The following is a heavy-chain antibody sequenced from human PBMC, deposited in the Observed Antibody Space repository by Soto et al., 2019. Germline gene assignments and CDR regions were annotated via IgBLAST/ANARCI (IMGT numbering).Heavy chain of an antibody. CDR1: GGSISSSSYY. CDR2: IYYSGRN. D-gene: IGHD2-15*01. V-gene: IGHV4-39*01. J-gene: IGHJ6*03. Sequence: QLQLQESGPGLVKPSETLSLTCTVSGGSISSSSYYLGWIRQPPGKGLEGIGSIYYSGRNYYNPSLKSGVTISVDTSKNQFSQQMSSVTAADPAVYYCAKVVVAVVDYYSMDVWGKGTTVPVSS. CDR3: AKVVVAVVDYYSMDV.